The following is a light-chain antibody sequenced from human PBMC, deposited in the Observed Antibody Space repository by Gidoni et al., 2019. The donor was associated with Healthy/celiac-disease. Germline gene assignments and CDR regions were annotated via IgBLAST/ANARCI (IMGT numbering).Light chain of an antibody. Sequence: EIVLTQSPGTLSLSPGERATLSCRASQSVSSSYLAWYQQKPGQAPRLLIYGASSRATGLPDRFSGSGSGTDSTLTISRLEPEDFAVYYCQQYGSSLFTFGPGTKVDIK. V-gene: IGKV3-20*01. CDR2: GAS. J-gene: IGKJ3*01. CDR3: QQYGSSLFT. CDR1: QSVSSSY.